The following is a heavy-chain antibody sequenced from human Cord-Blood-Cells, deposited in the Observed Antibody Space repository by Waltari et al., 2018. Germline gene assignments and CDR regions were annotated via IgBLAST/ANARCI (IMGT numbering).Heavy chain of an antibody. Sequence: QVQLVQSGAEVKKPGASVKVSCKASGYTFTGYYMHWVRQAPAQGLEWMGWINPSSGGTNYAQKVQGRVTMTRDTSISTAYMELSRLRSDDTAVYYCARSRGGGDYWGQGTLVTVSS. CDR2: INPSSGGT. J-gene: IGHJ4*02. D-gene: IGHD3-10*01. CDR1: GYTFTGYY. CDR3: ARSRGGGDY. V-gene: IGHV1-2*02.